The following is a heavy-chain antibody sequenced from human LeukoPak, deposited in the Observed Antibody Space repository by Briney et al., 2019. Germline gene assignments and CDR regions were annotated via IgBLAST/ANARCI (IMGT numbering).Heavy chain of an antibody. CDR3: AKDRASYGSGSYYGY. CDR1: GFTFSSYS. D-gene: IGHD3-10*01. Sequence: GGSLRLSCAASGFTFSSYSMNWVRQAPGKGLEWVSYISSSSSTIYYADSVRGRFTISRDNSKNTLYLQMNSLRAEDTAVYYCAKDRASYGSGSYYGYWGQGTLVTVSS. J-gene: IGHJ4*02. V-gene: IGHV3-48*01. CDR2: ISSSSSTI.